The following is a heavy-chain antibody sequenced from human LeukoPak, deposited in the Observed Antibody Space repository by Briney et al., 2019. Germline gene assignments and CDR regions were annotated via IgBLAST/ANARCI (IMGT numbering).Heavy chain of an antibody. V-gene: IGHV3-30*04. CDR2: IAWDSTDK. Sequence: PGRSLRLSCTASGFTFSTYAMDWVRQAPGKGLEWVALIAWDSTDKYYAESVKGRFTISRDNAKNSLYLQMNSLRAEDTAVYYCASRTVVTPEMDYWGQGTLVTVSS. CDR3: ASRTVVTPEMDY. CDR1: GFTFSTYA. J-gene: IGHJ4*02. D-gene: IGHD4-23*01.